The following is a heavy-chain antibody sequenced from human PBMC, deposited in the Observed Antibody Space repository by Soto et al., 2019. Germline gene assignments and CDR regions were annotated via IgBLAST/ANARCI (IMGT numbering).Heavy chain of an antibody. CDR3: AKGNSTISTGYYIYYYYYAMDV. D-gene: IGHD3-9*01. J-gene: IGHJ6*02. V-gene: IGHV3-30*18. CDR1: GFTFSSYG. Sequence: LRLSCAASGFTFSSYGMHWVRQAPGKGLEWVAVISYDGSNKNYADSVKGRFTISRDNSKNTLYLQMNSLRAEDTAVYYCAKGNSTISTGYYIYYYYYAMDVWGQGTTVTVSS. CDR2: ISYDGSNK.